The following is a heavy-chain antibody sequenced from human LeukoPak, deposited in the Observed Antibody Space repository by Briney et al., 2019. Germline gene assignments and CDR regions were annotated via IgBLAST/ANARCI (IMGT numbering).Heavy chain of an antibody. CDR1: GGSISSYY. CDR3: ARGDDPNAFDI. J-gene: IGHJ3*02. CDR2: IYYSGST. V-gene: IGHV4-59*12. Sequence: SETLSLTCTVSGGSISSYYRSWIRQPPGKGLEWIGYIYYSGSTNYNPSLKSRVTISVDTSKNQFSLKLSSVTAADTAVYYCARGDDPNAFDIWGQGTMVTVSS.